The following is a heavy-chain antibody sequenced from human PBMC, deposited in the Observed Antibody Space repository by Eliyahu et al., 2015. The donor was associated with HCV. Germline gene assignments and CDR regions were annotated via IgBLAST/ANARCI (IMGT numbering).Heavy chain of an antibody. CDR1: GGSFXXYY. CDR3: ARHSAWFGGWFDP. CDR2: INHXGST. D-gene: IGHD3-10*01. V-gene: IGHV4-34*01. J-gene: IGHJ5*02. Sequence: QVQLQQWGAGLLKPSETLSLTCAVYGGSFXXYYWXXXRQPPGKGLEWIGEINHXGSTXYNPSLKSRVTISVDTSKNQFSLKLSSVTAADTAVYYCARHSAWFGGWFDPWGQGTLVTVSS.